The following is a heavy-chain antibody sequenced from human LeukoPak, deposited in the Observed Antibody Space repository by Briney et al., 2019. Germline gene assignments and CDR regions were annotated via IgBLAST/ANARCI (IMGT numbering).Heavy chain of an antibody. V-gene: IGHV4-4*07. CDR1: GGSISSNH. CDR2: IYTSGST. J-gene: IGHJ4*02. CDR3: AREATAAGSTRGLDY. D-gene: IGHD2-21*02. Sequence: SETLSLTCAVSGGSISSNHWSWIRQPAGKGLEWIGRIYTSGSTNYNASLKSRVTMSVDKSKNQFSLNLTSVTAADTAVYYCAREATAAGSTRGLDYGGQETLVSVSS.